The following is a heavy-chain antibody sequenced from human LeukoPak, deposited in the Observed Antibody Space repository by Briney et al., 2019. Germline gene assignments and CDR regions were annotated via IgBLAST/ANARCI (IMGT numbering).Heavy chain of an antibody. V-gene: IGHV3-9*01. CDR2: INWNNGNI. J-gene: IGHJ4*02. CDR3: ARSRFYFDY. Sequence: GRSLRLSCAASGFTFDDYAMYWVRQVPGKGLQWVSGINWNNGNIGYADSVKGRFTISRDNAKNSLYLQLNSLRAEDTAVYYCARSRFYFDYWGQGTLVTVSS. CDR1: GFTFDDYA.